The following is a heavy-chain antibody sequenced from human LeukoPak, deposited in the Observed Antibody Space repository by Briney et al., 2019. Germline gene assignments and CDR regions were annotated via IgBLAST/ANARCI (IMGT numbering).Heavy chain of an antibody. Sequence: GASVKVSCKASGYTITSYYMHWVRQAPGQGLEWMGIINPSGGSTSYAQKFQGRVTMTRDTSTSTVYMELSSLRSEDTAVYYCARTLYSSGWYSAFDYWGQGTLVTVSS. CDR2: INPSGGST. CDR1: GYTITSYY. D-gene: IGHD6-19*01. V-gene: IGHV1-46*01. J-gene: IGHJ4*02. CDR3: ARTLYSSGWYSAFDY.